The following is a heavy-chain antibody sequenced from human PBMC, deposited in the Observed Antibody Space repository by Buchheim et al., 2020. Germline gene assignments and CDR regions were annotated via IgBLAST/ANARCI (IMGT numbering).Heavy chain of an antibody. CDR2: ISGSGDNT. D-gene: IGHD6-6*01. Sequence: EVQLLESGGGLVQPGGSLRLSCAASGFTFSSYAMSWVRQAPGKGLEWVSIISGSGDNTYYADSVKGRFTVSRDNSKNTLYLQMNSLRAEDTAVFYCAKWAYSSSRYPGWFDPWGQGTL. CDR1: GFTFSSYA. V-gene: IGHV3-23*01. CDR3: AKWAYSSSRYPGWFDP. J-gene: IGHJ5*02.